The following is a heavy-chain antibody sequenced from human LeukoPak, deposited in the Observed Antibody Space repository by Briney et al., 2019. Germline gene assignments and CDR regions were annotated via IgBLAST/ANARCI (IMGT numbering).Heavy chain of an antibody. V-gene: IGHV4-59*01. CDR1: GGSISSYY. Sequence: SETLSLTCTVSGGSISSYYWSWIRQPPGKGLEWIGYIYYSGSTNYNPSLKSRVTISVDTSKNQFSLKLNSVTAADTAVYDCARLYGDYGGDWFDPWGQGTLVTVSS. CDR2: IYYSGST. J-gene: IGHJ5*02. D-gene: IGHD4-17*01. CDR3: ARLYGDYGGDWFDP.